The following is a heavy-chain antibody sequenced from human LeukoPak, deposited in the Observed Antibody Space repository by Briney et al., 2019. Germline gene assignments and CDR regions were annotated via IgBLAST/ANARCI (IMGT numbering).Heavy chain of an antibody. CDR1: GYTFTSYD. V-gene: IGHV1-2*02. Sequence: ASVKVSCKASGYTFTSYDINWVRQATGQGLEWMGWMNPNSGGTNYAQKFQGRVTMTRDTSISTAYMELSRLRSDDTAVYYCARDGCSSTSCYTGVDYWGQGTLVTVSS. CDR2: MNPNSGGT. CDR3: ARDGCSSTSCYTGVDY. D-gene: IGHD2-2*02. J-gene: IGHJ4*02.